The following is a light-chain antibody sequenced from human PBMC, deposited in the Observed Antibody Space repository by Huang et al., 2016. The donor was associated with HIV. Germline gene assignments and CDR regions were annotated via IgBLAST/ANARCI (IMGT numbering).Light chain of an antibody. V-gene: IGKV1-5*01. CDR1: QSFTTW. CDR2: DVS. J-gene: IGKJ1*01. Sequence: DIQMTQSPSTLSASVGDRVTITSRASQSFTTWLAWYQQKPGKAPKLLIYDVSSLESGVPSRFSGSGSGTEITLTISSLQPDEFATYYCQQYDGYPWTFGQGTKVEIK. CDR3: QQYDGYPWT.